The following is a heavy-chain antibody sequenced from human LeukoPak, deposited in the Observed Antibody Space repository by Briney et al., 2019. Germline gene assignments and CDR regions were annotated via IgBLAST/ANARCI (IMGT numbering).Heavy chain of an antibody. CDR3: ARGYNSGCYTFDY. D-gene: IGHD6-19*01. CDR1: GYTFISYD. Sequence: ASVKVSCKASGYTFISYDINWVRLAPGQGLEWMGWMNPNTGNTGYAQKFQGRVTMTRNTSISTVYMELSSLRSEDTAVYYCARGYNSGCYTFDYWGQGTLVTVSS. J-gene: IGHJ4*02. V-gene: IGHV1-8*01. CDR2: MNPNTGNT.